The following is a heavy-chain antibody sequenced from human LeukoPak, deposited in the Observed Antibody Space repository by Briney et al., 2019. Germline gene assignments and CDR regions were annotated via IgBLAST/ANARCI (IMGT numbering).Heavy chain of an antibody. CDR3: AREELIH. J-gene: IGHJ4*02. CDR2: ISWNSGSI. V-gene: IGHV3-9*01. D-gene: IGHD1-7*01. Sequence: TGGSLRLSRAASGFTFDDYAMHWVRQAPGKGLEWVSGISWNSGSIGYGDSVKGRFTISRDNAKNSLYLQMNSLRAEDTAVYYCAREELIHWGQGTLVTVSS. CDR1: GFTFDDYA.